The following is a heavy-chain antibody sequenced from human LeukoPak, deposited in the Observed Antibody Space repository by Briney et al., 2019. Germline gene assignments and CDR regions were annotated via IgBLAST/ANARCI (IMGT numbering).Heavy chain of an antibody. CDR1: GGSISNYY. Sequence: SETLSHTCTVSGGSISNYYWSWIRQPAGKGLEWIGRKYARGSSNYNPPVQSRVTMSVDTSKNQFSLKLRSVTAADTAVYYCARGRYCSADICTGGDSFDIWGQGTMVSVSP. V-gene: IGHV4-4*07. CDR2: KYARGSS. J-gene: IGHJ3*02. CDR3: ARGRYCSADICTGGDSFDI. D-gene: IGHD2-15*01.